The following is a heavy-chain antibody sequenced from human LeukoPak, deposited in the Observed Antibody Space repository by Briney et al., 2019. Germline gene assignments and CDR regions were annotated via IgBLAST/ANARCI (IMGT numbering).Heavy chain of an antibody. Sequence: GGSLRLSCAASGFTFSSYAMSWVRQAPGKGLEWVSAISGSGGSTYYADPVKGRFTISRDNSKNTLYLQMNSLRAEDTAVYYCAKSGPEMATIRGLFWFDPWGQGTLVTVSS. D-gene: IGHD5-24*01. CDR2: ISGSGGST. J-gene: IGHJ5*02. CDR1: GFTFSSYA. CDR3: AKSGPEMATIRGLFWFDP. V-gene: IGHV3-23*01.